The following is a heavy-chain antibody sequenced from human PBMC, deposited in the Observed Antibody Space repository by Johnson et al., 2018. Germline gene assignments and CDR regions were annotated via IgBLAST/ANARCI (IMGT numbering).Heavy chain of an antibody. CDR1: GGTFSSYA. J-gene: IGHJ6*02. CDR2: IIPIFGRP. Sequence: QVQLVQSGAEVKKPGSSVKVSCKASGGTFSSYAISWVRQAPGQGLEWMGGIIPIFGRPNYSQKFQGRVTITADESTSTAYRELCRLRWGDTAVYYCARDDEDTMVRGVHYNYYGMEVWGQGTTVTVSS. CDR3: ARDDEDTMVRGVHYNYYGMEV. D-gene: IGHD3-10*01. V-gene: IGHV1-69*12.